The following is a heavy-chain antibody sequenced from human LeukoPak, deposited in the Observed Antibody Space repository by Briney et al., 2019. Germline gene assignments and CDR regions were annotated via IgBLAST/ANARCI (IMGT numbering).Heavy chain of an antibody. CDR1: GFIFSSYW. Sequence: GGSLRLSCAASGFIFSSYWMSWVRQAPGKGLEWVANIRQDGSEKYYVDSVKGRFTISRDNAKNSLYLQMNSLRAEDTAVYYCARDISGSGSYHYWGQGTLVTVSS. D-gene: IGHD3-10*01. J-gene: IGHJ4*02. V-gene: IGHV3-7*01. CDR2: IRQDGSEK. CDR3: ARDISGSGSYHY.